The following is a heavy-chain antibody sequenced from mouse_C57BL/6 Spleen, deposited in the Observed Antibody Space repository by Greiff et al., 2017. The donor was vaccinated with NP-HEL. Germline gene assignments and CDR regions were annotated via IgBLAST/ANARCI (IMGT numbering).Heavy chain of an antibody. D-gene: IGHD1-1*01. CDR3: VRDYGSSYRWYFDV. CDR2: IRSKSSNYAT. CDR1: GFTFNTYA. V-gene: IGHV10-3*01. J-gene: IGHJ1*03. Sequence: EVHLVESGGGLVQPKGSLKLSCAASGFTFNTYAMHWVRQAPGKGLEWVARIRSKSSNYATYYADSVKDRFTISRDDSQSMLYLQMNNLKTEDTAMYYCVRDYGSSYRWYFDVWGTGTTVTVSS.